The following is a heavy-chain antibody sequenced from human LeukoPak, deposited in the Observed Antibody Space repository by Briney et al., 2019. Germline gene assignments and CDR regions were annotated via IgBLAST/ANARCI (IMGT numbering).Heavy chain of an antibody. CDR2: LGIAGDT. CDR1: GFTVSSYA. CDR3: ARQMQSHGNFDS. V-gene: IGHV3-13*01. D-gene: IGHD1-26*01. J-gene: IGHJ4*02. Sequence: GSLRLSCAASGFTVSSYAMHWVRQPIGKGLEWVSALGIAGDTFYPGSVKGRFTISRENARNSLYLQMNSPRAEDTAMYYCARQMQSHGNFDSWGQGTLVTVSS.